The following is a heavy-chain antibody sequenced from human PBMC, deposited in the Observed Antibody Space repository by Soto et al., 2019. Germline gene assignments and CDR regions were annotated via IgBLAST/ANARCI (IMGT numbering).Heavy chain of an antibody. CDR3: ARVPEAGTPNWFDP. CDR2: ISAYNGNT. J-gene: IGHJ5*02. D-gene: IGHD6-13*01. Sequence: VXAVKVACKASGYPFTSYGISWVRQAPGQGLEWMGWISAYNGNTNYAQKLQGRVTMTTDTSTSTAYMELRSLRSDDTAVYYCARVPEAGTPNWFDPWGQGTLVTVSS. V-gene: IGHV1-18*01. CDR1: GYPFTSYG.